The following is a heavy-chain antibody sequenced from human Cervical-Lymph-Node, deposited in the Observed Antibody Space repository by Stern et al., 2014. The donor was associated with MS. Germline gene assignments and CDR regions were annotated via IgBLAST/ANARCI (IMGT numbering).Heavy chain of an antibody. CDR2: IYPGDSDT. V-gene: IGHV5-51*01. CDR1: GYSFTNYW. CDR3: VRFAPGSNYGSDY. Sequence: EVQLVQSGAEVKKPGESLKISCEASGYSFTNYWIGWVRQVPGKGLEWMGIIYPGDSDTRYSPSFQGQVTFSADKSINTAHLQWSSLKASDTAMYYCVRFAPGSNYGSDYWGQGTLVTVSS. D-gene: IGHD4-11*01. J-gene: IGHJ4*02.